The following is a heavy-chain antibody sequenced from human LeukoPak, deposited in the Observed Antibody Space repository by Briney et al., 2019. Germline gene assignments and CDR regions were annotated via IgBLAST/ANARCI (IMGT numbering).Heavy chain of an antibody. CDR1: GGTFSSYA. D-gene: IGHD1-26*01. J-gene: IGHJ4*02. CDR2: IIPILGIA. Sequence: ASVKVSCKASGGTFSSYAISWVRQAPGQGLEWMGRIIPILGIANYAQKFQGRVTITADKSTSTAYTELSSLRSEDTAVYYCARDRDSGSHDYWGQGTLVTVSS. V-gene: IGHV1-69*04. CDR3: ARDRDSGSHDY.